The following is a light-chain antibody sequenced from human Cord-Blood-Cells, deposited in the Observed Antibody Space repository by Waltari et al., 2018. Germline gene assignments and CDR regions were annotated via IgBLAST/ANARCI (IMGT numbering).Light chain of an antibody. Sequence: IVLTQSPRTLPSPSGERATLSCRASQSVSSSYLVWYKQKPGQAPRLLIYGASSRATGIPDRFSGSGSGTDFTLTISRLEPEDFAVYYCQQYDKSPWTFGQGTKVEIK. CDR2: GAS. CDR3: QQYDKSPWT. CDR1: QSVSSSY. J-gene: IGKJ1*01. V-gene: IGKV3-20*01.